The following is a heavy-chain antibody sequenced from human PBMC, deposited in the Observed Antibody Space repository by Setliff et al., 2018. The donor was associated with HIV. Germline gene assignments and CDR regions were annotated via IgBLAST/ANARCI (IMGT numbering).Heavy chain of an antibody. D-gene: IGHD3-10*01. CDR3: ARGIRMLLDSNRGVYTHDAFDL. Sequence: SETQSLTCTVSGYSISTSSWWGWVRQSPGRGLQWIGSIYHGGSVYYNPSLQSRVTISLDRSENQFSLNMISVTAADSAIYFCARGIRMLLDSNRGVYTHDAFDLWGQGTTVTVSS. CDR2: IYHGGSV. J-gene: IGHJ3*01. V-gene: IGHV4-38-2*02. CDR1: GYSISTSSW.